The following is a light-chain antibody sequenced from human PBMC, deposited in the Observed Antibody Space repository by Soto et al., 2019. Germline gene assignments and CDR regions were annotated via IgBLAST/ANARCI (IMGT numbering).Light chain of an antibody. CDR2: GAS. Sequence: EIVLTQSPGTLSLSPGERATLSCRASQSVTSSYLAWWQQKPGQAPRLLIYGASSRATGIPDRFSGSGSGTDFTLTISRPEPEDFAVYFCQQYGSSPTTFGQGTKVEIK. V-gene: IGKV3-20*01. CDR1: QSVTSSY. CDR3: QQYGSSPTT. J-gene: IGKJ1*01.